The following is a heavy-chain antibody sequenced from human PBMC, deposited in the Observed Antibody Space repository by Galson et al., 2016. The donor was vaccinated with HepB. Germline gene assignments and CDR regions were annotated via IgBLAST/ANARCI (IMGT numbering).Heavy chain of an antibody. J-gene: IGHJ4*02. D-gene: IGHD3-22*01. CDR3: AKDGKVFPLRRIRTMIVVVLEH. CDR2: ISGSGGST. CDR1: GFIFSSYA. Sequence: SLRLSCAASGFIFSSYAMSWVRQAPGKGLEWVSAISGSGGSTYYSDSVKGRFTISRDNSNNTLYLEMNSLRAEDTAVYYCAKDGKVFPLRRIRTMIVVVLEHWGQGTLVTVSS. V-gene: IGHV3-23*01.